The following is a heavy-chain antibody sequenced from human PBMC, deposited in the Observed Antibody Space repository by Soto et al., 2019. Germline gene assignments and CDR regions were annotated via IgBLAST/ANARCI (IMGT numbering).Heavy chain of an antibody. D-gene: IGHD3-10*01. CDR2: FDPEDGET. J-gene: IGHJ4*02. CDR3: AAITMVRGVIISYFDY. CDR1: GYTLTELS. Sequence: QVQLVQSGAEVKKPGASVKVSCKVSGYTLTELSMHWVRQAPGKGLEWMGGFDPEDGETIYAQKFQGRVTMTEDTSTDTAYMELSSVRSEDTAVYYCAAITMVRGVIISYFDYWGQGTLVTVSS. V-gene: IGHV1-24*01.